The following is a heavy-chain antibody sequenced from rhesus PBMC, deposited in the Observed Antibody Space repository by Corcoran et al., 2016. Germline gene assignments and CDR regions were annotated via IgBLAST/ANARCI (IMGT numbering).Heavy chain of an antibody. V-gene: IGHV4S14*01. CDR3: ATTYGNLLDY. CDR1: GYSISSNY. J-gene: IGHJ4*01. D-gene: IGHD4-35*01. CDR2: IYGCGGSN. Sequence: QVQLQESGPGLGKPSETLPLHCAGSGYSISSNYWNWSRQPPGTGLEWIGSIYGCGGSNYLNPSLKSRVTLSVDTSKNQFSLKLSSVTAADTAVYYCATTYGNLLDYWGQGVLVTVSS.